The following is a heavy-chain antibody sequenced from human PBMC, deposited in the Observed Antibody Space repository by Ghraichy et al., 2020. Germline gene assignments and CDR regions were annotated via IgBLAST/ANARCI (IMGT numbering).Heavy chain of an antibody. J-gene: IGHJ3*02. Sequence: GGSLRLSCAASGFTFSSYAMSWVRQAPGKGLEWVSAISGSGGSTYYADSVKGRFTISRDNSKNTLYLQMNSLRAEDTAVYYCAKDQFKPGYYVILSVAFDIWGQGTMVTVSS. CDR1: GFTFSSYA. CDR3: AKDQFKPGYYVILSVAFDI. CDR2: ISGSGGST. D-gene: IGHD3-10*02. V-gene: IGHV3-23*01.